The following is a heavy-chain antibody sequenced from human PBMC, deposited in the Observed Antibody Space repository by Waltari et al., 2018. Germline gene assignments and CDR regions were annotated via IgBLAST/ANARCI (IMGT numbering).Heavy chain of an antibody. CDR1: GGSISSYY. V-gene: IGHV4-59*01. D-gene: IGHD5-12*01. CDR2: IYYSGST. Sequence: QVQLQESGPGLVKPSETLSLTCTVSGGSISSYYWSWIRQPPGKGLEWIGYIYYSGSTNYNPSLKSRFTISVDTSKNQFSLKLSSVTAADTAVYYCARVSGRLGACFDYWGQGTLVTVSS. CDR3: ARVSGRLGACFDY. J-gene: IGHJ4*02.